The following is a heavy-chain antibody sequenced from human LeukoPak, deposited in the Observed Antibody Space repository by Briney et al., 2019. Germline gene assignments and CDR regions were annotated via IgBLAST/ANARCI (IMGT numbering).Heavy chain of an antibody. V-gene: IGHV4-34*01. D-gene: IGHD6-13*01. CDR1: GGSFSGYY. CDR3: ARPSRSGIAAAGTFGY. CDR2: INHSGRT. J-gene: IGHJ4*02. Sequence: SETLSLTCAVYGGSFSGYYWSWIRQPPGKGLEWIGEINHSGRTNYNPSLKSRVTISVDTSKNQFSLKLSSVTAADTAVYYCARPSRSGIAAAGTFGYWGQGTLVTVSS.